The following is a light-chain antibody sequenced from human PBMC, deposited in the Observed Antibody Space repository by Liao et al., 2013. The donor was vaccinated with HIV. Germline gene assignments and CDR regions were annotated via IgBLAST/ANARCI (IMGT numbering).Light chain of an antibody. Sequence: SYVLTQPPSVSVAPGKTARITCGGNNIGSKSVHWYQQKPGQAPVLVIYYDSDRPSGIPERFSGSNPGITATLTISRVEAGDEADYYCQVWDTSSDHVVFGGGTKLTVL. CDR1: NIGSKS. CDR3: QVWDTSSDHVV. CDR2: YDS. V-gene: IGLV3-21*04. J-gene: IGLJ3*02.